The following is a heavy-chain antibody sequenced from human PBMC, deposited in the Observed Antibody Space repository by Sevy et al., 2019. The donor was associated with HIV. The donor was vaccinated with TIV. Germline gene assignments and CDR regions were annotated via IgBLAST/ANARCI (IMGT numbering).Heavy chain of an antibody. CDR1: GFNFSSYG. CDR2: ISYDGSSK. Sequence: GGSLRLSCAASGFNFSSYGMHWVRQAPGKGLEWVAVISYDGSSKYYAESVKGRFTISIDNSKNTLYLQISSLRAEDTAVYYCAKGSGSYYDFWSGHDAFDIWGQGTMVTVSS. D-gene: IGHD3-3*01. CDR3: AKGSGSYYDFWSGHDAFDI. J-gene: IGHJ3*02. V-gene: IGHV3-30*18.